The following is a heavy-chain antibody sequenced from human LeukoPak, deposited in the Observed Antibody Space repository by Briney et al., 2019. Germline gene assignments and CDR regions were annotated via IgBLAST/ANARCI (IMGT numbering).Heavy chain of an antibody. CDR3: ARVLVYDILTGYYFDY. D-gene: IGHD3-9*01. J-gene: IGHJ4*02. CDR1: GGSISNYY. CDR2: IYYSGST. V-gene: IGHV4-59*01. Sequence: SETLSLTCTVSGGSISNYYWSWMRQPAGKGLEWIGYIYYSGSTNYNPSLKSRVTISVDTSKNQFSLKLSSVTAADTAVYYCARVLVYDILTGYYFDYWGQGTLVTVSS.